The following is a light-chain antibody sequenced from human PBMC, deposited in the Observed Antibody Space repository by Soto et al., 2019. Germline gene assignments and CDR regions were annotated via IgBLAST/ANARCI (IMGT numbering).Light chain of an antibody. Sequence: EIVMAQSPATLSVSPGERATLSCRASQSVNNNLAWYQQKPGQPPRLLIYGASTRATGVSPRFSGSGSGTDFTLIISNLQSEDLAIYYCQQYNRWPPLTFGGGTKVQI. J-gene: IGKJ4*01. CDR2: GAS. CDR1: QSVNNN. V-gene: IGKV3-15*01. CDR3: QQYNRWPPLT.